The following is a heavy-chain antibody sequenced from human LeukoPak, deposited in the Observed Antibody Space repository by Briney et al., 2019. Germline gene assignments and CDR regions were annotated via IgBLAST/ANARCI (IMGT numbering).Heavy chain of an antibody. CDR2: IYSGGST. D-gene: IGHD3-22*01. J-gene: IGHJ4*02. V-gene: IGHV3-53*01. CDR1: GFTVSSNY. CDR3: AREGEGYYDSSGYYFDY. Sequence: GGSLRLSCAASGFTVSSNYMSWVRQAPGKGLEWVSVIYSGGSTYYADSVKGRFTISRDNSKNTLYLQMNSLRAEDTAVYYCAREGEGYYDSSGYYFDYWGQGTLVTVSS.